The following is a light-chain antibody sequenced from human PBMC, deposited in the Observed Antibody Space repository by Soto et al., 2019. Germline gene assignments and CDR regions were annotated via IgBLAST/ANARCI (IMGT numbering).Light chain of an antibody. Sequence: ESMLTQSPGTLSLSPGERATLSCRASQSVSTRYLAWYQQKPGQAPRLRIYGASIRATGIPDRFSGSGSGTDFTLTISRLEPEDFAVYYCHQFGSSPPAFTFGQGTKLEI. CDR1: QSVSTRY. V-gene: IGKV3-20*01. CDR2: GAS. CDR3: HQFGSSPPAFT. J-gene: IGKJ2*01.